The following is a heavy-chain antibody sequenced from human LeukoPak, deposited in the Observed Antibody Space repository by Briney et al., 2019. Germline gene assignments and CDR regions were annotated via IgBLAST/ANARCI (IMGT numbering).Heavy chain of an antibody. CDR3: ARATLDIVGATRTFDY. CDR2: INSDGTST. D-gene: IGHD2-2*03. J-gene: IGHJ4*02. V-gene: IGHV3-74*01. CDR1: GFTFSSYW. Sequence: GGSLRLSCAASGFTFSSYWMHWVRQAPGEGLVCVSRINSDGTSTTYADSVKGRFTISRDNARNTLYMQMNSLRTEDTAVYYCARATLDIVGATRTFDYWGQGTLVTVSS.